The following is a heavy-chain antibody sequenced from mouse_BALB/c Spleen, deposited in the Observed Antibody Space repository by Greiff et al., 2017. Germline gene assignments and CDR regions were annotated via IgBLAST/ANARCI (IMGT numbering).Heavy chain of an antibody. J-gene: IGHJ3*01. D-gene: IGHD1-1*01. CDR2: INPSNGGT. Sequence: VQLQESGAELVKPGASGKLSCKASGYTFTSYYMYWVKQRPGQGLEWIGEINPSNGGTNFNEKFKSKATLTVDKSSSTAYMQLSSLTSEDSAVYYCTRSDYYGSSYRFAYWGQGTLVTVSA. CDR1: GYTFTSYY. V-gene: IGHV1S81*02. CDR3: TRSDYYGSSYRFAY.